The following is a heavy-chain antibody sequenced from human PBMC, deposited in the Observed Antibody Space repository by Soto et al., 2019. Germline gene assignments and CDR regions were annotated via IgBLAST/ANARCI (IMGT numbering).Heavy chain of an antibody. CDR1: GFTFSSYA. V-gene: IGHV3-23*01. D-gene: IGHD3-10*01. Sequence: PVGSLRLSCAASGFTFSSYAMSWVRQAPGKGLEWVSAISGSGGSTYYADSVKGRFTISRDNSKNTLYLQMNSLRAEDTAVYYCAKVRTMVRGVTAPSNWFDPWGQGTLVTVSS. CDR2: ISGSGGST. CDR3: AKVRTMVRGVTAPSNWFDP. J-gene: IGHJ5*02.